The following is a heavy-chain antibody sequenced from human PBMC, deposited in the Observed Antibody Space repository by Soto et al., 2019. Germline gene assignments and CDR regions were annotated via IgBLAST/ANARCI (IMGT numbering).Heavy chain of an antibody. D-gene: IGHD6-13*01. CDR2: IFSNDEK. Sequence: SGPTLVNPTETLTLTCTVSGFSLSNARMGVSWIRQPPGKALEWLAHIFSNDEKSYSTSLKSRLTISKDTSKSQVVLTMTNMDPVDTATYYCARMAHWDSSSWYDLDYWGQGTLVTVSS. V-gene: IGHV2-26*01. CDR1: GFSLSNARMG. J-gene: IGHJ4*02. CDR3: ARMAHWDSSSWYDLDY.